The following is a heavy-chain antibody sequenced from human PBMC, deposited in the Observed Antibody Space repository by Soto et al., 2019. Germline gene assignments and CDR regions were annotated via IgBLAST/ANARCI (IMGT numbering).Heavy chain of an antibody. CDR1: GFTFSSYS. D-gene: IGHD3-9*01. CDR2: ISSSSSTI. CDR3: ARDKDWAFDN. V-gene: IGHV3-48*04. Sequence: PGGSLRLSCAASGFTFSSYSMNWVRQAPGKGLEWVSYISSSSSTIYYADSVKGRFTISRDNAKNSLSLQMNSLRVEDTGIYYCARDKDWAFDNWGQGTLVTVSS. J-gene: IGHJ4*02.